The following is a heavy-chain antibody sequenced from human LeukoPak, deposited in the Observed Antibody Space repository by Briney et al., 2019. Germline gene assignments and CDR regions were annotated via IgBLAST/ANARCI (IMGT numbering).Heavy chain of an antibody. CDR2: ISAYNGNT. Sequence: ASVKVSCKASGYTFTSYGISWVRQAPGQGPEWMGWISAYNGNTNYAQKLQGRVTMTTDTSTSTAYMELRSLRSDDTAVYYCARGSITMVRGVIFGNNFDYWGQGTLVTVSS. J-gene: IGHJ4*02. D-gene: IGHD3-10*01. CDR3: ARGSITMVRGVIFGNNFDY. CDR1: GYTFTSYG. V-gene: IGHV1-18*01.